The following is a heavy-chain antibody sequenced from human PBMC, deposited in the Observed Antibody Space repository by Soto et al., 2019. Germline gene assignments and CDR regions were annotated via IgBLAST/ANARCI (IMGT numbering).Heavy chain of an antibody. CDR3: ATRRGLYKADACDI. V-gene: IGHV3-11*01. Sequence: QVQLVESGGGLVQPGGSLRLSCAASGFTFGDYEMSWVRQAAGKGPEWVSFLSRSGNTIYYADSVKGRFSISRDNAENSLYLQMERLRIQDTATYFCATRRGLYKADACDIWGQGTTVTVSA. J-gene: IGHJ3*02. CDR1: GFTFGDYE. CDR2: LSRSGNTI. D-gene: IGHD1-1*01.